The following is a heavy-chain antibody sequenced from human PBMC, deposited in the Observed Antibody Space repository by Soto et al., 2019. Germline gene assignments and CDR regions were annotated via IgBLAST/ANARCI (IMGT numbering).Heavy chain of an antibody. CDR3: ARDVWYCSSTSCYIVGGDYYYYGMDV. Sequence: ASVKVSCKASGYTFTSYYMHWVRQAPGQGLEWMGIINPSGGSTSYAQKFQGRVTMTRDTSTSTVYMELSSLRSEDTAVYYCARDVWYCSSTSCYIVGGDYYYYGMDVWGQGTTVTVSS. D-gene: IGHD2-2*02. CDR1: GYTFTSYY. V-gene: IGHV1-46*01. J-gene: IGHJ6*02. CDR2: INPSGGST.